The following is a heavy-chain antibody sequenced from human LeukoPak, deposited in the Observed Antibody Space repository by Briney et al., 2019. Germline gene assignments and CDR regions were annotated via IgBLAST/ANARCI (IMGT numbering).Heavy chain of an antibody. Sequence: ASVKVSCKASGYTFTSYYMHWVRQAPGQGLEWMGIINPSGGSTSYAQKFQGRVTMTRDMPTSTVYMELSSLRSEDTAVYYCARGVGGWSRKYYYYYYMDVWGKGTTVTVSS. CDR1: GYTFTSYY. V-gene: IGHV1-46*01. CDR3: ARGVGGWSRKYYYYYYMDV. D-gene: IGHD6-19*01. J-gene: IGHJ6*03. CDR2: INPSGGST.